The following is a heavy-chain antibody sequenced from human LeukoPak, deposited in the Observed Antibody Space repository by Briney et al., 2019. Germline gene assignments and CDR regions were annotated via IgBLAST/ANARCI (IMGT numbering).Heavy chain of an antibody. V-gene: IGHV1-69*13. CDR2: IIPIFGTA. Sequence: SVKVSCKASGGTFSSYAISWVRQAPGQGLEWMGGIIPIFGTANYAQKFQGRVTITADESTSTAYMELSSLRSEDTAMYYCATQAAEYYDFYRHLDYWGQGTLVTVSS. CDR3: ATQAAEYYDFYRHLDY. J-gene: IGHJ4*02. D-gene: IGHD3-3*01. CDR1: GGTFSSYA.